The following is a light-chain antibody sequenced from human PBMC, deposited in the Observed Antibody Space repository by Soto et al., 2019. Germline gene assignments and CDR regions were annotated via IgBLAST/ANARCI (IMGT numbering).Light chain of an antibody. CDR1: SSNIGSNT. J-gene: IGLJ1*01. CDR2: GND. CDR3: AAWDDSLNGYV. Sequence: QSVLTQPPSASGTPGQRVTISCSGSSSNIGSNTVNWYQHLPGTAPKLLIYGNDQRPSGVPDRFSGSKSGTSASLAISGLQSEDEADYYCAAWDDSLNGYVFGIGTKVNVL. V-gene: IGLV1-44*01.